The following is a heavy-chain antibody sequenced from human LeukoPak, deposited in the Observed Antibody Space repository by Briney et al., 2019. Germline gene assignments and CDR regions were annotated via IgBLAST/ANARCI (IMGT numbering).Heavy chain of an antibody. CDR3: ARDFGESYLTFDY. D-gene: IGHD3-10*01. CDR1: GGSISSYY. CDR2: IHYSGNT. V-gene: IGHV4-59*12. J-gene: IGHJ4*02. Sequence: SETLSLTCTVSGGSISSYYWSWIRQPPGKGLEWIGYIHYSGNTNYIPSLKSRVTISLVTSKNQFSLKLSSVTAADTAVYYCARDFGESYLTFDYWGQGTLVTVSS.